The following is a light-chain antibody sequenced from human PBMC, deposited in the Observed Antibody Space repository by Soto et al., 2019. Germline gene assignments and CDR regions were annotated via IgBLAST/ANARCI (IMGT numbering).Light chain of an antibody. V-gene: IGKV3-20*01. CDR2: GAS. CDR3: QQYDTSPRT. CDR1: QSVSSNY. Sequence: EIVLTQSPGTQSLSPGERATLSCRGSQSVSSNYLAWYQQKRGQAPRLLIYGASSRATGIPTRFSGSGSGTDFTLTISRLEPEDFAVYYCQQYDTSPRTVGQGTKVEI. J-gene: IGKJ1*01.